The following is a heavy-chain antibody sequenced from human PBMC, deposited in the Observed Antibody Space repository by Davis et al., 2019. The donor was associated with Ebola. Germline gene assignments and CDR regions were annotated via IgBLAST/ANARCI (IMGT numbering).Heavy chain of an antibody. CDR2: INPSGGST. Sequence: ASVKVSCKASGYTFTSYYMHWVRQAPGQGLEWMGIINPSGGSTSYAQKFQGRVTMTRDTSTSTAYMELRSLRSDDTAVYYCARFGYCSSTSCYWGYYYYGMDVWGQGTTVTVSS. J-gene: IGHJ6*02. CDR1: GYTFTSYY. D-gene: IGHD2-2*01. V-gene: IGHV1-46*01. CDR3: ARFGYCSSTSCYWGYYYYGMDV.